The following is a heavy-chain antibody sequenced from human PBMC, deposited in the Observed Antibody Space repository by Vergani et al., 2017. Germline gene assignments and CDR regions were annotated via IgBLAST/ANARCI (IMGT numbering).Heavy chain of an antibody. CDR1: GAAFNSYY. CDR3: ARELSYYYGSGSDDYNPYYYEGMDV. Sequence: QVQLQQWGAGLLKTSETLSLTCAVSGAAFNSYYWAWIRQSPGRGLEWIGEIDDKGKSICNPTLKSRVTMSVDNSKRQFSLNVNSVTAADSAMYYCARELSYYYGSGSDDYNPYYYEGMDVWGPGTTVTVSS. D-gene: IGHD3-10*01. V-gene: IGHV4-34*01. CDR2: IDDKGKS. J-gene: IGHJ6*02.